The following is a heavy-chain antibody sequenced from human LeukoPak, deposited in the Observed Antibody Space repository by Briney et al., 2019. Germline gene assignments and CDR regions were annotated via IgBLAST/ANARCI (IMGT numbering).Heavy chain of an antibody. Sequence: KPSETLSLTCAVYGGSFSGYYWSWIRQPPGKGLEWIGSIYYSGSTYYNPSLKSRVTISVDTSKNQFSLKLSSVTAADTAVYYCARRQNPYYYGMDVWGQGTTVTVSS. J-gene: IGHJ6*02. V-gene: IGHV4-34*01. CDR2: IYYSGST. CDR3: ARRQNPYYYGMDV. CDR1: GGSFSGYY.